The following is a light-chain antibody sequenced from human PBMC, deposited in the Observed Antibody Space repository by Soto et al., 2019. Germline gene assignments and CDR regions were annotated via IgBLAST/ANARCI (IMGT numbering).Light chain of an antibody. Sequence: EIVLTQSPGTLSLSPGERATLSCRASQSVSSNYLAWYQQKPGQAPRLLIYGASRRATGIPDRFSGSGSGTDFTLTVSRLEPEDFAVYYCQQHGSSPRTFGGGTKVEIK. CDR2: GAS. V-gene: IGKV3-20*01. J-gene: IGKJ4*01. CDR1: QSVSSNY. CDR3: QQHGSSPRT.